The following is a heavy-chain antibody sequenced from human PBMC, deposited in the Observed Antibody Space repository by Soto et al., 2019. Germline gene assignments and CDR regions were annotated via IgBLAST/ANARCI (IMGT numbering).Heavy chain of an antibody. Sequence: PGGSLRLSCAASGFTFSSYEMNWVRQAPGKGLEWVSYISSSGSTIYYADSVKGRFTISRDNAKNSLYLQMNSLRAEDTAVYYCARGPRPSSSGTGAYWGPGTQVTAPQ. CDR1: GFTFSSYE. CDR3: ARGPRPSSSGTGAY. J-gene: IGHJ4*02. D-gene: IGHD1-26*01. CDR2: ISSSGSTI. V-gene: IGHV3-48*03.